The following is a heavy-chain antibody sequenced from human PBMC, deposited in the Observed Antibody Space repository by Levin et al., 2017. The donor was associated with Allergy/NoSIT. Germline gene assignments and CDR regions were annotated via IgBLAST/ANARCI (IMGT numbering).Heavy chain of an antibody. CDR3: ARHKRDGYSGRTGDFDS. Sequence: SETLSLTCTVSGGSIISSFHYWGWIRQPPGKGLEYIGSIYYSDMTYYNPSLQSRVTVSVDTSKNQFSLKLNFVTAADTALYYCARHKRDGYSGRTGDFDSWGRRILVTVSS. V-gene: IGHV4-39*01. CDR1: GGSIISSFHY. J-gene: IGHJ4*02. D-gene: IGHD5-24*01. CDR2: IYYSDMT.